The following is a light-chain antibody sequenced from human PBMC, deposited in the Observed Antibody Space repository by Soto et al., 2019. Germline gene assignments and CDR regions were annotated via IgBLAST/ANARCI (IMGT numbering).Light chain of an antibody. CDR2: AAS. CDR3: QQYNSYPWT. V-gene: IGKV1-5*03. Sequence: DTQMTQSPSTLSASPGDSVTITCRASQGVSTWVAWYQHKPGKAPNLLISAASNVETGVPSRFSGGGSGTVFTLPINGLQPQDLGTYYCQQYNSYPWTFGQGTRLEI. J-gene: IGKJ1*01. CDR1: QGVSTW.